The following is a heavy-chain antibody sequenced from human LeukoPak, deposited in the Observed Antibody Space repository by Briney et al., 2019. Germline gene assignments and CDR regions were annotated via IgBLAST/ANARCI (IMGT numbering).Heavy chain of an antibody. D-gene: IGHD3-10*01. CDR3: ARENGYYGSGSPSFDY. CDR1: GGTFSSYA. V-gene: IGHV7-4-1*02. Sequence: ASVKVSCKASGGTFSSYAISWVRQAPGQGLEWMGWINTNTGNPTYAQGFTGRFVFSLDTSVSTAYLQISSLKAEDTAVYYCARENGYYGSGSPSFDYWGQGTLVTVSS. J-gene: IGHJ4*02. CDR2: INTNTGNP.